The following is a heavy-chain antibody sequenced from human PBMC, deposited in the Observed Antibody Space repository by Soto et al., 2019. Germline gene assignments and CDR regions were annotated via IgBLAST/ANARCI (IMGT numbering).Heavy chain of an antibody. D-gene: IGHD3-3*01. CDR2: ISAYNGNT. V-gene: IGHV1-18*01. Sequence: ASVKVSCKASGYTFTSYGISWVRQAPGQGLEWMGWISAYNGNTNYAQKLQGRVTMTTDTSTSTAYMELRSLRSDDTAVYYGARDESYDFWSGSPDFDYWGQGTLVTVSS. CDR1: GYTFTSYG. J-gene: IGHJ4*02. CDR3: ARDESYDFWSGSPDFDY.